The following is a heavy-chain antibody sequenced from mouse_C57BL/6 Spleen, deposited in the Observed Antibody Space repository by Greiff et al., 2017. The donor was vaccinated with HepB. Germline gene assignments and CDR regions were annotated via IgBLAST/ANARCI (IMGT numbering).Heavy chain of an antibody. Sequence: DVKLVESGGGLVKPGGSLKLSCAASGFTFSSYAMSWVRQTPEKRLEWVATISDGGSYTYYPDNVKGRFTISRDNAKNNLYLQMSHLKSEDTAMYYCAGFYYGSSLYAMDYWGQGTSVTVSS. D-gene: IGHD1-1*01. CDR2: ISDGGSYT. V-gene: IGHV5-4*03. CDR1: GFTFSSYA. CDR3: AGFYYGSSLYAMDY. J-gene: IGHJ4*01.